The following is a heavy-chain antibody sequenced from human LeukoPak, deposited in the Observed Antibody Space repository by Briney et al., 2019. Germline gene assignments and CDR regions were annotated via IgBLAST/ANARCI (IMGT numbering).Heavy chain of an antibody. CDR1: GGSISSSNW. CDR2: IYHSGST. Sequence: TSETLSLTCAVSGGSISSSNWWSWVRQPPGKGLEWIGEIYHSGSTNYNPSLKSRVTISVDKSKNQFSLKLSSVTAADTAVYYCARSDSSGYYYFDYWGQGTLVTVSS. J-gene: IGHJ4*02. D-gene: IGHD3-22*01. V-gene: IGHV4-4*02. CDR3: ARSDSSGYYYFDY.